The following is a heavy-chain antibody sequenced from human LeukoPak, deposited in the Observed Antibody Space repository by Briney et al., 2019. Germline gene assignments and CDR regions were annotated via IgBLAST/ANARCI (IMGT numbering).Heavy chain of an antibody. V-gene: IGHV1-69*04. D-gene: IGHD3-10*01. CDR3: ARVRITMVRGP. Sequence: GASVKVSCKASGGTFSSYAISWVRQAPGQGLEWMGRIIPILGIANYAQKFQGRVTITADKSTSTAYMELSSLRSEDTAVYYCARVRITMVRGPWGQGTLVTVSS. CDR1: GGTFSSYA. J-gene: IGHJ4*02. CDR2: IIPILGIA.